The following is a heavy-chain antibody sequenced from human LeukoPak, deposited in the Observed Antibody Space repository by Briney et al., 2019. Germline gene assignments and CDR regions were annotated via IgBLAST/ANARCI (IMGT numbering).Heavy chain of an antibody. CDR1: GGSISSSSYY. D-gene: IGHD2-15*01. Sequence: SETLSLTCTVSGGSISSSSYYWSWIRQPPGKGLEWIGYIYYSGSTNYNPSLKSRVTISVDTSKNQFSLKLSSVTAADTAVYYCARTTEGYCRGRSCYSYYYYMDVWGKGTTVTVSS. CDR2: IYYSGST. CDR3: ARTTEGYCRGRSCYSYYYYMDV. V-gene: IGHV4-61*01. J-gene: IGHJ6*03.